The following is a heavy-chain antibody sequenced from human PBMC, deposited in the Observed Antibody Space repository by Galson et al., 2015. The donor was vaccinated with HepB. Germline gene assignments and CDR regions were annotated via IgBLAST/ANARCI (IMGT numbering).Heavy chain of an antibody. CDR1: GFIFSSYG. D-gene: IGHD2/OR15-2a*01. J-gene: IGHJ6*02. CDR3: AKARFRNMDYYGMDV. V-gene: IGHV3-30*18. Sequence: SLRLSCAASGFIFSSYGIHWVRQAPGKGLEWVAVISYDGSNKYYADSVKGRFTISRDNSKNTLYLQLNSLRAEDTAVYYCAKARFRNMDYYGMDVWGQGTTVTVSS. CDR2: ISYDGSNK.